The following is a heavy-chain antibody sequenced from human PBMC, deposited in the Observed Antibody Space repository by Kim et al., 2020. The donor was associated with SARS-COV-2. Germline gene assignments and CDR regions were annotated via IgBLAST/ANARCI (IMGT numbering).Heavy chain of an antibody. CDR1: GGTFSSYA. D-gene: IGHD3-22*01. J-gene: IGHJ4*02. CDR3: ARGDLRYDSSGPPFDY. Sequence: SVKVSCKASGGTFSSYAISWVRQAPGQGLEWMGGIIPIFGTANYAQKFQGRVTITADESTSTAYMELSSLRSEDTAVYYCARGDLRYDSSGPPFDYWGQGTLVTVSS. V-gene: IGHV1-69*13. CDR2: IIPIFGTA.